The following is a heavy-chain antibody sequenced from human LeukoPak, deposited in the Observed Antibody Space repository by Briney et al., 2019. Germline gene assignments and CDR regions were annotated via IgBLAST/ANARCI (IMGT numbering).Heavy chain of an antibody. Sequence: PSETLSLTCTISGVSFSNSDYYWGWVRQPPGKGLEWLATMYYSGRTYYNPSLRSRLTLSADTSKNQITLKLSSVTAADTAVYYCARQMYGLLYPDFWGQGTLVAVSS. J-gene: IGHJ4*02. D-gene: IGHD2-8*01. V-gene: IGHV4-39*01. CDR3: ARQMYGLLYPDF. CDR2: MYYSGRT. CDR1: GVSFSNSDYY.